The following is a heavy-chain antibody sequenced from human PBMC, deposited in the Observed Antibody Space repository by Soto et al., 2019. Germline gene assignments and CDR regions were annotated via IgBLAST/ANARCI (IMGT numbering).Heavy chain of an antibody. Sequence: GGSLRLSCEVSGFSVTANYMSWVRQAPGKGLEWVSAISASGDTTYYADSVRGRFSTSRDNSKSTLFLQMNSLRAEDTAVYYCAKGGWLDDYGAQGTQVTVSS. D-gene: IGHD5-12*01. V-gene: IGHV3-23*01. CDR3: AKGGWLDDY. J-gene: IGHJ4*02. CDR2: ISASGDTT. CDR1: GFSVTANY.